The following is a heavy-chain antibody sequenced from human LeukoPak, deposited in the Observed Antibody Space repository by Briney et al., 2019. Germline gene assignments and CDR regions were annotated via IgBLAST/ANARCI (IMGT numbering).Heavy chain of an antibody. J-gene: IGHJ4*02. CDR3: ARELQRTFDY. V-gene: IGHV3-30-3*01. CDR2: ISYDGSNK. Sequence: PGGSLRLSCAASGFTFSSYAMHWVRQAPGKGLEWVAVISYDGSNKYYADSVKGRFTISRDNSKNTLYLQMNSLRAEDTAVYYCARELQRTFDYWGQGTLVTVSS. D-gene: IGHD2-21*01. CDR1: GFTFSSYA.